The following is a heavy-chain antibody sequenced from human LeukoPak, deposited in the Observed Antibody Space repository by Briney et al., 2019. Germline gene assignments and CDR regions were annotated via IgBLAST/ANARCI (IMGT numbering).Heavy chain of an antibody. D-gene: IGHD2-21*02. V-gene: IGHV3-30*18. CDR3: AKAPYCGGDCYSRRVVAEYFQH. CDR2: ISYDGSNK. CDR1: GFTFSSYG. J-gene: IGHJ1*01. Sequence: PGGSLRLSCAASGFTFSSYGMHWVRQAPGKGLEWVAVISYDGSNKYYADSVKGRFTISRDNSKNTLYLQMNSLRAEDTAVYYCAKAPYCGGDCYSRRVVAEYFQHWGQGTLVTVSS.